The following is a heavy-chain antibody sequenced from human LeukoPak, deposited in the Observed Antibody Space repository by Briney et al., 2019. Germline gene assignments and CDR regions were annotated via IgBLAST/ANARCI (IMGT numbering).Heavy chain of an antibody. CDR2: INPGDGTT. J-gene: IGHJ6*02. CDR3: ARDLLLPPGMDV. Sequence: ASVKVSCKASGYTFTGYYIHWVRQAPGQGIEWMGIINPGDGTTSYAQKFQGRVTMNRDTCTSTVYMELRSLRSEDTAVYYCARDLLLPPGMDVWGQGTTVTVSS. CDR1: GYTFTGYY. D-gene: IGHD3-22*01. V-gene: IGHV1-46*01.